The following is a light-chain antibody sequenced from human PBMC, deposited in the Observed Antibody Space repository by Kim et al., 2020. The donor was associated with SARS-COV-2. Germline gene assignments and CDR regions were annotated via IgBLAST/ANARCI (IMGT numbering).Light chain of an antibody. J-gene: IGKJ2*02. Sequence: LSVGETAPLACRASQSVASSYLAWYQQKPGQAPRLLIFEASTRATSISGRFSGRGSGTDFTLTSSRLEPDDVAVYYWQQYGSSPCTFGQGTKLEI. CDR3: QQYGSSPCT. V-gene: IGKV3-20*01. CDR2: EAS. CDR1: QSVASSY.